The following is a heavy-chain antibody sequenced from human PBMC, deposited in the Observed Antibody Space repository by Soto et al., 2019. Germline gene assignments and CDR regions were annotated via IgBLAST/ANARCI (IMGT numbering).Heavy chain of an antibody. J-gene: IGHJ2*01. V-gene: IGHV1-18*01. Sequence: QVQLVQSGAEVKKPGASVKVSCKASGYTFTSYGISWVRQAPGQGLEWMGWISAYNGNTNYAQKLQGRGTMTTDTSTSTAYMELRSLRSDXTAVYXCXXGDXYHYDSSGSPGPLRLWGRGTLVTVSS. CDR1: GYTFTSYG. D-gene: IGHD3-22*01. CDR2: ISAYNGNT. CDR3: XXGDXYHYDSSGSPGPLRL.